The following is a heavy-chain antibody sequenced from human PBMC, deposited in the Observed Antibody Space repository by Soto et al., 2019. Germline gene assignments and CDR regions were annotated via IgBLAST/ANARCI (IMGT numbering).Heavy chain of an antibody. Sequence: EVLLLESGGDLVQPGGSLRLSCVASGFTFSSGPMSWVRQDPGKGLEWVSSISGSGGSTYYADSVKGRFTISRDNSKKTLYLQMNSLRDEDTGVYYCAKGERGNYYNYGLDVWGHATTVTVFS. CDR1: GFTFSSGP. V-gene: IGHV3-23*01. D-gene: IGHD2-21*01. J-gene: IGHJ6*02. CDR2: ISGSGGST. CDR3: AKGERGNYYNYGLDV.